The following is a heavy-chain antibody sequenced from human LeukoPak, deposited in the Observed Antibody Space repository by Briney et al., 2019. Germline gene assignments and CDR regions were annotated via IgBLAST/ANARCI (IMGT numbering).Heavy chain of an antibody. V-gene: IGHV1-46*01. J-gene: IGHJ3*02. CDR2: INPSGGST. D-gene: IGHD1-14*01. Sequence: ASVKVSCKASGYTFTSYYMHWVRQAPGQGLEWMGIINPSGGSTSYAQKFQGRVTMTRDTSTSTVYMELSSLRSKDTAVYYCAGDRSHFDAFDIWGQGTMVTVSS. CDR1: GYTFTSYY. CDR3: AGDRSHFDAFDI.